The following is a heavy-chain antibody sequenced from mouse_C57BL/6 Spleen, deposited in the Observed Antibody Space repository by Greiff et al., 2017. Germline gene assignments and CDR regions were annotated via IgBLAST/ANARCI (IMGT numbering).Heavy chain of an antibody. D-gene: IGHD1-1*01. Sequence: QVQLQQPGAELVKPGASVKMSCKASGYTFTSYWITWVKQRPGQGLEWIGDIYPGSGSTTYNEKFKSKATLTVDTSSSTAYMQVCSLTSEDSAVYYCARSPYCYGRAGARDYWGQGTSVTVSA. V-gene: IGHV1-55*01. J-gene: IGHJ4*01. CDR1: GYTFTSYW. CDR2: IYPGSGST. CDR3: ARSPYCYGRAGARDY.